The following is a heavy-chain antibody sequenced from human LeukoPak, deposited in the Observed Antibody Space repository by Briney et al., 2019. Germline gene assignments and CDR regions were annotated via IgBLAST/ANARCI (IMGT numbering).Heavy chain of an antibody. CDR1: GFTFSSYG. V-gene: IGHV3-30*02. CDR2: IRFDGTNK. CDR3: AKDQPNCSGGTCYPRVFDY. Sequence: PGGSLRLSCAASGFTFSSYGMHWVRQAPGKGLEWVAFIRFDGTNKYYADSVKGRFTISRDNSKNTLYLQMNSLRAEDTAVYYCAKDQPNCSGGTCYPRVFDYWGQGTLVTVSS. J-gene: IGHJ4*02. D-gene: IGHD2-15*01.